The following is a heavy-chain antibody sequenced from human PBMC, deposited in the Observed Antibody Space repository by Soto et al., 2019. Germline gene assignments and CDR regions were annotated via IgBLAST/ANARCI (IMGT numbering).Heavy chain of an antibody. D-gene: IGHD3-22*01. V-gene: IGHV1-24*01. CDR3: ATKGGYYDSSGYYHY. J-gene: IGHJ4*02. CDR2: FDPEDGET. Sequence: ASVKVSCKVSGYTLTELSMHWVRQAPGKGLEWMGGFDPEDGETIYAQKFQGRVTMTEDTSTDTAYMELSSLRSEDTAVYYCATKGGYYDSSGYYHYWGQGTLVTVSS. CDR1: GYTLTELS.